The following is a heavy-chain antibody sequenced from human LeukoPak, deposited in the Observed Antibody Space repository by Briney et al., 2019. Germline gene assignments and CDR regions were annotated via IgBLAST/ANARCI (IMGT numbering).Heavy chain of an antibody. CDR3: ARGGLRYFDWRRYYFDY. CDR2: INHSGST. V-gene: IGHV4-34*01. J-gene: IGHJ4*02. Sequence: SETLSLTCAVYRGSFSGYYWSWIRQPPGKGLEWIGEINHSGSTNYNPSHKSRVTISVDTSKNHLSLKLSSVTATDTAVYHCARGGLRYFDWRRYYFDYWGQGTLVTVSS. D-gene: IGHD3-9*01. CDR1: RGSFSGYY.